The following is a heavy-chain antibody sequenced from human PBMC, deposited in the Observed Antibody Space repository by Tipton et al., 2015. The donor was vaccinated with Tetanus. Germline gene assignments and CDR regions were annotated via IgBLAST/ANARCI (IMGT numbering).Heavy chain of an antibody. V-gene: IGHV4-4*07. J-gene: IGHJ2*01. CDR2: IYSSGDT. CDR3: ARAWRPLREIRRVYRAPLWYFAL. CDR1: GVSITDYY. D-gene: IGHD3-10*01. Sequence: TLSLTCSVSGVSITDYYWTWIRQPAGKGLEWIGNIYSSGDTRSSPSLKSRVTLSEDTPKNQLSLTLSSVTAADTAVYYCARAWRPLREIRRVYRAPLWYFALWGRGTLVTVSS.